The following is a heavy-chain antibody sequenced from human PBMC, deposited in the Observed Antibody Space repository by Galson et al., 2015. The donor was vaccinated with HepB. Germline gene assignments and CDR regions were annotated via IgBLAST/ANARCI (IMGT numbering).Heavy chain of an antibody. Sequence: SLRLSCAVSGFTFSSYSMNWVRQAPGKGLEWVPYISSTSSYIYYADSVKGRFTISRDNAKNSLYLQMNSLRAEDTAVYHCARAPGSGSGSQIDNWGQGTLVTVSS. CDR3: ARAPGSGSGSQIDN. D-gene: IGHD3-10*01. CDR1: GFTFSSYS. V-gene: IGHV3-21*01. CDR2: ISSTSSYI. J-gene: IGHJ4*02.